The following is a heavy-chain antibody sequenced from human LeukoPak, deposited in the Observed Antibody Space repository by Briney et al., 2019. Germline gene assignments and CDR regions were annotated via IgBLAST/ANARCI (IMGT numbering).Heavy chain of an antibody. CDR3: AKDLDDSWFDY. CDR1: GFTFSSYG. Sequence: GGSLRLSCAASGFTFSSYGMHWVRQAPGKGLEWVAVISYDGSNKYYADSVKGRFTISRDNSKNTLYLQMNSLRAEDTAVYYCAKDLDDSWFDYWGQGTLVTVSS. V-gene: IGHV3-30*18. D-gene: IGHD3-16*01. CDR2: ISYDGSNK. J-gene: IGHJ4*02.